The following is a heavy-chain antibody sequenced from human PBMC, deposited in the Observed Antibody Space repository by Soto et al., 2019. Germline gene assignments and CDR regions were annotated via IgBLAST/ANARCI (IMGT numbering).Heavy chain of an antibody. V-gene: IGHV7-4-1*01. Sequence: RASVKVSCKASGGSLTNYAFSWVRQAPGQGLEWLGWINTNTGNPTYAQGFTGRFVFSLDTSVSTAYLQICSLKAEDTAVYYCARPMIAWFGELFHYYYGMDVWG. CDR2: INTNTGNP. CDR3: ARPMIAWFGELFHYYYGMDV. J-gene: IGHJ6*02. D-gene: IGHD3-10*01. CDR1: GGSLTNYA.